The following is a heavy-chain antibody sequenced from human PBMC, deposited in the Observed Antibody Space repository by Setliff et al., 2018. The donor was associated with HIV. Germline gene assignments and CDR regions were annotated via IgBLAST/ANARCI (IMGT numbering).Heavy chain of an antibody. Sequence: GGSLRLSCAASGFTFSSYSTNWVRQAPGRGLEWVSLIQSGGIIYYADSVKGRFTISRDSSSNTLSLQMTSLRAEDTAPYYCAKLDYYDYSGSWARKVAIDFWGRGTMVTVSS. CDR2: IQSGGII. D-gene: IGHD3-22*01. CDR1: GFTFSSYS. V-gene: IGHV3-23*01. J-gene: IGHJ3*01. CDR3: AKLDYYDYSGSWARKVAIDF.